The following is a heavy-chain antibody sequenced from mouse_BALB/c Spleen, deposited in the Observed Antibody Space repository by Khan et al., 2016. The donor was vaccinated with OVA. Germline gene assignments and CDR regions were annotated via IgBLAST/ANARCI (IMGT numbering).Heavy chain of an antibody. D-gene: IGHD3-1*01. CDR2: LSPGSGNT. V-gene: IGHV1-77*01. CDR3: ARELGSWFPY. Sequence: QVQLKQSGTELARPGASVKLSCKASGYIFIDYNINWVKQRTGQGLEWLGELSPGSGNTYYNEKFKGKATLTADKTSSTADMQLSSLTSEDSAVYFGARELGSWFPYWGQGTLVTVSA. CDR1: GYIFIDYN. J-gene: IGHJ3*01.